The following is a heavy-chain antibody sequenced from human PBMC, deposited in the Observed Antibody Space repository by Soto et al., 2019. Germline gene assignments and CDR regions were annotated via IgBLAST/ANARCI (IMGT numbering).Heavy chain of an antibody. D-gene: IGHD4-4*01. CDR2: IYYSGST. Sequence: QVQLQESGPGLVKPSQTLSLTCTVSGGSISSGGYYWSWIRQHPGKGLEWIGYIYYSGSTYYNPSLKSRVTISVDTSKHQFSLKLSSVTAADTAVYYCATTRVGVAGLQYPWYFDYWGQGTLVTVSS. J-gene: IGHJ4*02. CDR3: ATTRVGVAGLQYPWYFDY. CDR1: GGSISSGGYY. V-gene: IGHV4-31*03.